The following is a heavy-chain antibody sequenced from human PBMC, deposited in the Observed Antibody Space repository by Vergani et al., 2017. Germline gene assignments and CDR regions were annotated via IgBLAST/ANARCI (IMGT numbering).Heavy chain of an antibody. CDR1: GYTFTSYG. Sequence: QVQLVQSGAEVKKPGASVKVSCKASGYTFTSYGISWVRQAPGQGLEWMGWISAYNGNTNSAQKLQGRVTMTTDTSTSTAYMELRILRSDDTAVYYCARGRYCSSTSCYAPYYYYMDVWGKGTTVTVSS. D-gene: IGHD2-2*01. CDR2: ISAYNGNT. CDR3: ARGRYCSSTSCYAPYYYYMDV. J-gene: IGHJ6*03. V-gene: IGHV1-18*01.